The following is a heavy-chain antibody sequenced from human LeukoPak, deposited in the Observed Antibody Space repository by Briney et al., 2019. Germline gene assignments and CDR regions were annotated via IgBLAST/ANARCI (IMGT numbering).Heavy chain of an antibody. CDR2: VYQSRTI. J-gene: IGHJ4*02. Sequence: SETLSLTCTVSGFSISSGHYWGWVRQPPGAGLEWIGSVYQSRTIYYNPSLKSRVTTSVDMSKNQFSLRLRPVTAADTAVYYCARIFIRNGYSSYFDCWGQGTLVTVSS. CDR1: GFSISSGHY. V-gene: IGHV4-38-2*02. D-gene: IGHD5-18*01. CDR3: ARIFIRNGYSSYFDC.